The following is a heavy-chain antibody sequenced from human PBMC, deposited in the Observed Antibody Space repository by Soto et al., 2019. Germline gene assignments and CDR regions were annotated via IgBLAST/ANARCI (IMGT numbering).Heavy chain of an antibody. D-gene: IGHD5-12*01. CDR3: ARDHKVATMFTPIGNWFDP. V-gene: IGHV4-31*03. Sequence: SETLSLTCTVSGGSISSGGYYWSWIRQHPGKGLEWIGYIYYSGSTYYNPSLKSRVTISVDTSKNQFSLKLSSVTAADTAVYYCARDHKVATMFTPIGNWFDPWGQGTLVTVSS. CDR1: GGSISSGGYY. CDR2: IYYSGST. J-gene: IGHJ5*02.